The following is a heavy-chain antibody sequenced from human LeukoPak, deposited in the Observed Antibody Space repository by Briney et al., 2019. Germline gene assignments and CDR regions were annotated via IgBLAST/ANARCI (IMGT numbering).Heavy chain of an antibody. CDR3: ARDHRYDFWSGYYTY. CDR2: IKQDGSEK. CDR1: GFTFSSYW. J-gene: IGHJ4*02. Sequence: GGSLRLSCAASGFTFSSYWMSWVRQAPGKGLEWVANIKQDGSEKYYVDSVKGRFTISRDNAKNSLYLQVNSLRAEDTAVYYCARDHRYDFWSGYYTYWGQGTLSPSPQ. D-gene: IGHD3-3*01. V-gene: IGHV3-7*01.